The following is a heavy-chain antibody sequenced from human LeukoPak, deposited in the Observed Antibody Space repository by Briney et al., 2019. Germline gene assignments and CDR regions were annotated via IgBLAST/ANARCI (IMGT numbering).Heavy chain of an antibody. J-gene: IGHJ5*02. D-gene: IGHD3-10*01. Sequence: GASVKVSCKASGYTFTSYAMHWVRQAPGQRLEWMGWINAGNGNTKHSQKFQGRVTITRDTSASTAYMELSSLRSEDTAVYYCARGLSFGFGELDWFDPWGQGTLVTVSS. CDR1: GYTFTSYA. V-gene: IGHV1-3*01. CDR2: INAGNGNT. CDR3: ARGLSFGFGELDWFDP.